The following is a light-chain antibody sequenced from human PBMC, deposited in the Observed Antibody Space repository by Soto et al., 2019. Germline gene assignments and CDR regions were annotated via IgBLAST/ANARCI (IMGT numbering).Light chain of an antibody. CDR3: QQLNNYPLT. CDR1: QDIGNF. V-gene: IGKV1-9*01. CDR2: SAS. Sequence: DIQLTQSPSFVSASVGDRVTITCRASQDIGNFLAWYQQKPGKAPKLLIYSASTLQSGVPSRFSGSGSAAEFSLTISSLQPEDFAAYFCQQLNNYPLTFGGGTRWIS. J-gene: IGKJ4*01.